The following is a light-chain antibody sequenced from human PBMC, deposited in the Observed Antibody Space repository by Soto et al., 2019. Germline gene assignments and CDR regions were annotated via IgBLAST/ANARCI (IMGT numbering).Light chain of an antibody. J-gene: IGLJ2*01. CDR2: SNN. Sequence: QSVLTQSPSASGTPGQRVTISCSGSRSNIGSNTVSWYQQLPGTAPKVLIYSNNQRPSGVPDRFSGSRSGTSASLAISGLKSEDEADYYCAAWDGSLNGVLFGGGTKLTVL. CDR1: RSNIGSNT. V-gene: IGLV1-44*01. CDR3: AAWDGSLNGVL.